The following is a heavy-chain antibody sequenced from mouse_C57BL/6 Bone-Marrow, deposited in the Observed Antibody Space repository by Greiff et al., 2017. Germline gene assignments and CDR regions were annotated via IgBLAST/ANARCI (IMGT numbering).Heavy chain of an antibody. V-gene: IGHV5-4*01. D-gene: IGHD1-1*01. CDR3: ARDREYDGSSLFAY. CDR2: ISDGGSYT. CDR1: GFTFSSYA. Sequence: EVHLVESGGGLVKPGGSLKLSCAASGFTFSSYAMSWVRQTPEKRLEWVATISDGGSYTYYPDNVKGRFTISRDNAKNNLYLQMSHLKSEDTAMYYCARDREYDGSSLFAYWGQGTLVTVSA. J-gene: IGHJ3*01.